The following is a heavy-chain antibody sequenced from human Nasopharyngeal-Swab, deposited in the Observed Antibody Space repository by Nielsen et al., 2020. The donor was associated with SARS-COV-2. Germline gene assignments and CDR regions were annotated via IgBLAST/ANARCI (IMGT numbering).Heavy chain of an antibody. CDR2: IGNVGER. Sequence: GESLKISCAASGFTFSNYDMHWVRQATGKGLEWVSDIGNVGERYYADSVKGRFTISREKANNSLYLQMNSLRAEDTAVYYCARVARRYSSGWYYFDYWGQGTLVTVSS. CDR1: GFTFSNYD. J-gene: IGHJ4*02. D-gene: IGHD6-19*01. V-gene: IGHV3-13*01. CDR3: ARVARRYSSGWYYFDY.